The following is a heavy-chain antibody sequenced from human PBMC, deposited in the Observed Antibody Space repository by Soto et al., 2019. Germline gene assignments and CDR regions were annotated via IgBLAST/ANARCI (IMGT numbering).Heavy chain of an antibody. CDR2: IYHRGGT. CDR3: ARAPGRMMNALRYYYGLDV. Sequence: QVQLQESGPGLVKPSETLSFTCNVSGGSISSGGYYWSWIRQLPGKGLEWIGYIYHRGGTYYNPALKRRITISVHTSKNQFSRKMTSVTAADSAVYFCARAPGRMMNALRYYYGLDVWGQGTTVTVSS. CDR1: GGSISSGGYY. J-gene: IGHJ6*02. V-gene: IGHV4-31*02. D-gene: IGHD2-8*01.